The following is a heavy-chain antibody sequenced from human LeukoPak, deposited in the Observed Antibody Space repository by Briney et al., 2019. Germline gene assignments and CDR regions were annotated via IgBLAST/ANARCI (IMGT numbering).Heavy chain of an antibody. D-gene: IGHD3-22*01. J-gene: IGHJ4*02. CDR1: GGSFSSYA. CDR3: VRDGSYYDSSGYYYLY. V-gene: IGHV1-69*13. Sequence: ASVTVSCTASGGSFSSYAISWVRQAPGQGLEWMGGITPMFGTANYAQKFQGRVTITADESTSTVYMELSSLRSEDTAVYYCVRDGSYYDSSGYYYLYWGQGTLVTVSS. CDR2: ITPMFGTA.